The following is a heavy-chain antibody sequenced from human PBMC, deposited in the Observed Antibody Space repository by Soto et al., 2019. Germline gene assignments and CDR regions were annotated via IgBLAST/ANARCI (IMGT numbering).Heavy chain of an antibody. CDR1: GFTFSSYW. J-gene: IGHJ4*02. V-gene: IGHV3-74*01. D-gene: IGHD5-18*01. Sequence: PGGSLRLSCAASGFTFSSYWMHWVRQDPGKWLGWVARINSDVSSISYADSVKGRFTISRDNAKNTLYLQMNSLRAEDTAVYYWASFVDTAIPGYLGPGTLVPVSS. CDR2: INSDVSSI. CDR3: ASFVDTAIPGY.